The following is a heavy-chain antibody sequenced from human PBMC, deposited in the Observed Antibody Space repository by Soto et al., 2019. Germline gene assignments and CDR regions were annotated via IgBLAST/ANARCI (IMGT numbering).Heavy chain of an antibody. CDR1: GGSISSSSYY. Sequence: SETLSLTCTVSGGSISSSSYYWGWIRQPPGKGLEWIGSIYYSGSTYYNPSLKSRVTISVDTSKNQFSLKLSSVTAADTAVYYCARGGDDILTGYHYFDYWGQGTLVTVSS. V-gene: IGHV4-39*01. CDR2: IYYSGST. CDR3: ARGGDDILTGYHYFDY. J-gene: IGHJ4*02. D-gene: IGHD3-9*01.